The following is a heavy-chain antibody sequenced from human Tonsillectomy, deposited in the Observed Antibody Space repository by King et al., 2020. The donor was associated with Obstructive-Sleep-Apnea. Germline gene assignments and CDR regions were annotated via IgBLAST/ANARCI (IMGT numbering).Heavy chain of an antibody. CDR1: VGSFSGYC. J-gene: IGHJ4*02. V-gene: IGHV4-34*01. Sequence: VQLQQWGAGLLKPSETLSLTCAVYVGSFSGYCWSWIRQPPGKGLEWIGEINHSGSTNYNPSLKSRVTISVDTSKNQFSLKLSSVTAADTAVYYCAIRGRDILTQFDYWGQGTLVTVSS. D-gene: IGHD3-9*01. CDR3: AIRGRDILTQFDY. CDR2: INHSGST.